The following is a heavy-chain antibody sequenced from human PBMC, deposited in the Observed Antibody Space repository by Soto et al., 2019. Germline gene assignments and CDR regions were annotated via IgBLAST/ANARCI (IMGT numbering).Heavy chain of an antibody. Sequence: SVKVSCKASGGTFSSYAISWVRQAPGQGLEWMGGIIPIFGTANYAQKFQGRVTITADKSTSTAYMELSSLRSEDTAVYYCARTPRGRHYGSESYSPVVPWGQAALVTVAS. J-gene: IGHJ5*02. CDR2: IIPIFGTA. CDR3: ARTPRGRHYGSESYSPVVP. D-gene: IGHD3-10*01. V-gene: IGHV1-69*06. CDR1: GGTFSSYA.